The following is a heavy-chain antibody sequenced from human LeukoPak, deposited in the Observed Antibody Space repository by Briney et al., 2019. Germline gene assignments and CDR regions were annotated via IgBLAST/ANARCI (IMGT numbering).Heavy chain of an antibody. CDR3: ARGGQKAYGHNSPGWD. CDR2: IYYSGST. V-gene: IGHV4-39*07. J-gene: IGHJ4*02. CDR1: GGSISSSSYY. D-gene: IGHD4-23*01. Sequence: SETLSLTCTVSGGSISSSSYYWGWIRQPPGKGLEWIGSIYYSGSTYYNPSLKSRVTISVDTSKNQFSLKLSSVTAADTAVYYCARGGQKAYGHNSPGWDWGQGTLVTVSS.